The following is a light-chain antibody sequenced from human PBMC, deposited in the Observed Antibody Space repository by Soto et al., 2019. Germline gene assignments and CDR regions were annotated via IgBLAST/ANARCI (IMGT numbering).Light chain of an antibody. CDR1: QSISSY. CDR2: AAS. J-gene: IGKJ5*01. Sequence: DIQMTQSPSSLSASVGDRVTITCRASQSISSYLNWYQQKPGKAPKLLIYAASSLQSGVPSRFSGSGSGTDFTLTISSLQPEDFAVYYCQHYGNSPPNTFGQGTRLEIK. V-gene: IGKV1-39*01. CDR3: QHYGNSPPNT.